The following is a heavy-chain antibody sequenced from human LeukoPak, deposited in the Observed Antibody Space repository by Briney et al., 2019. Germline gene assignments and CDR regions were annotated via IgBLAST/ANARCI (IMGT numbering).Heavy chain of an antibody. CDR1: RFTFSSYP. Sequence: GGSLRLSCAASRFTFSSYPMHWVRQAPGKGLEWVALISYDGTNQYYTDSVKGRFTISRDNFKNTLYLQMNSLRAEDKAIYYCAKARSGWVVAASDYWGQGTLVTVSS. CDR2: ISYDGTNQ. V-gene: IGHV3-30*04. D-gene: IGHD2-15*01. J-gene: IGHJ4*02. CDR3: AKARSGWVVAASDY.